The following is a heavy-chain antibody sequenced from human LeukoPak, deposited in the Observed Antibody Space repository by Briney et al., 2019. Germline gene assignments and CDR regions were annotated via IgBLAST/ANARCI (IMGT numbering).Heavy chain of an antibody. J-gene: IGHJ4*02. Sequence: SETLSLTCTVSGGSISSSNYYWGWIRQPPGKGLEWIGNIYYSGSTYYNPSLKSRVTISVDTSKNQFSLKLSSVTASDTAVYYCARLGRGIVGATRFDYWGQGTLVTVSS. CDR2: IYYSGST. CDR3: ARLGRGIVGATRFDY. D-gene: IGHD1-26*01. CDR1: GGSISSSNYY. V-gene: IGHV4-39*01.